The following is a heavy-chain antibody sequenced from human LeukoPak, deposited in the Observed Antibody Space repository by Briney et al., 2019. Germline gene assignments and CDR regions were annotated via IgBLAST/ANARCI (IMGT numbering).Heavy chain of an antibody. CDR1: PDTFSLYG. V-gene: IGHV3-30*07. J-gene: IGHJ4*02. CDR3: GRAGNPLRNKSLQWLVRD. D-gene: IGHD6-19*01. CDR2: ISGDASAE. Sequence: GTSLRLSCTASPDTFSLYGFQWVRQAPGKGLEWVAFISGDASAEEYVDAVKGRFTISRDNSKSTLYLEISGLRVDDRARYYSGRAGNPLRNKSLQWLVRDWGQGTLVTVSS.